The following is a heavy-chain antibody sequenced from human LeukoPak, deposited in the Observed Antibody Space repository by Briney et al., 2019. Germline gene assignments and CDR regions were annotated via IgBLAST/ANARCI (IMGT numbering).Heavy chain of an antibody. J-gene: IGHJ3*02. CDR3: AKDISRGDYDDAFDI. D-gene: IGHD4-17*01. Sequence: GGSLRLSCAASGFTFDDYAMHWVRQAPGKGLEWVSGISWNSGSIGYADSVKGRFTISRDNAKNSLYLQMNSLRAEDTALYYCAKDISRGDYDDAFDIWGQGTMVTVSS. V-gene: IGHV3-9*01. CDR1: GFTFDDYA. CDR2: ISWNSGSI.